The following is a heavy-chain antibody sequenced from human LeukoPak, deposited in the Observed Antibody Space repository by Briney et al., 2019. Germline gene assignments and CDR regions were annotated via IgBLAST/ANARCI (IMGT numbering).Heavy chain of an antibody. CDR1: GFTFSSYG. CDR3: PKGSSYEDQYYYYMDV. V-gene: IGHV3-30*02. CDR2: IRYDGSNK. Sequence: PGGSLGLSCAASGFTFSSYGMHWVRQAPGKGLEWVAFIRYDGSNKYYADSVKGRFPLSRDISKHTMYLHVNSLRPEDTAVYYCPKGSSYEDQYYYYMDVWGKGTTVTISS. J-gene: IGHJ6*03. D-gene: IGHD5-12*01.